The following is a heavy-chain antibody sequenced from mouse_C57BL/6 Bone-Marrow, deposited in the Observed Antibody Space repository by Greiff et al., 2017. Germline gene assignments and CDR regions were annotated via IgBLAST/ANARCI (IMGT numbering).Heavy chain of an antibody. V-gene: IGHV1-19*01. CDR2: INPYNGGT. CDR3: ARWGLYYYGSSYFDY. Sequence: VQLQQSGPVLVKPGASVKMSCKASGYTFTDYYMNWVKQSHGKSLEWIGVINPYNGGTSYNQKFKGKATLNVDKSSSTAYVELNSVTSEDSAVYYCARWGLYYYGSSYFDYWGQGTTLTVSS. CDR1: GYTFTDYY. D-gene: IGHD1-1*01. J-gene: IGHJ2*01.